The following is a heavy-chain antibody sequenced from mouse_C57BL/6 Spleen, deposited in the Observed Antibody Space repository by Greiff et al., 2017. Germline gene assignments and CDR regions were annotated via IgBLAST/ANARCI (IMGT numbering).Heavy chain of an antibody. J-gene: IGHJ1*03. CDR3: ARGNWYFDV. CDR2: INYDGSST. Sequence: EVHLVESEGGLVQPGSSMKLSCTASGFTFSDYYMAWVRQVPEKGLEWVANINYDGSSTYYLDSLKSRFIISRDNAKNILYLQMSSLKSVDTATYYCARGNWYFDVWGTGTTVTVSS. CDR1: GFTFSDYY. V-gene: IGHV5-16*01.